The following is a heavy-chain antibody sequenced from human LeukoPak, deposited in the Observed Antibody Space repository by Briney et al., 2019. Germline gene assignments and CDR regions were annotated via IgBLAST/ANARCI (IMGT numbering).Heavy chain of an antibody. J-gene: IGHJ6*03. D-gene: IGHD3-22*01. Sequence: GGSLRLSCAASGFTFSSYAMHWVRQAPGKGLEWVAVIWFDGSKKYYADSVKGRFTISRDNSKKTLYLQMNSLRAEDTAVYYCAEEGRMIVVGNYYYMDVWGKGTTVTVSS. CDR1: GFTFSSYA. CDR3: AEEGRMIVVGNYYYMDV. V-gene: IGHV3-33*06. CDR2: IWFDGSKK.